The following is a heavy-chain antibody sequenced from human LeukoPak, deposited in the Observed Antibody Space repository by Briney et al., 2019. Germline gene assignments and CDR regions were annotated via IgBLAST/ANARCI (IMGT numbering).Heavy chain of an antibody. D-gene: IGHD3-10*01. Sequence: EGSLRLSCAASGFTFSNHWMHWVRQAPGKGLVWVSRINSDGSRTSYADPVKGRFTISRDNAKNTLYLQMDSLRADDTAVYYCARDRGSLDFDYWGQGTLVTVSS. J-gene: IGHJ4*02. CDR2: INSDGSRT. CDR1: GFTFSNHW. CDR3: ARDRGSLDFDY. V-gene: IGHV3-74*01.